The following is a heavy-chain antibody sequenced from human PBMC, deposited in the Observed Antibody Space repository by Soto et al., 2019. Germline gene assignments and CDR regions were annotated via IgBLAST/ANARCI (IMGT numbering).Heavy chain of an antibody. CDR3: ARSRGVTMVRGVIPPYYYYGMDV. CDR2: SIPIFGTA. CDR1: GGTFSSYA. J-gene: IGHJ6*02. D-gene: IGHD3-10*01. V-gene: IGHV1-69*01. Sequence: QVQLVQSGAEVKKPGSSVKVSCKASGGTFSSYAISWVRQAPGQGLEWMGGSIPIFGTANYAQKFQGRVTITADESTSTAYMELSSLRSEDTAVYYCARSRGVTMVRGVIPPYYYYGMDVWGQGTTVTVSS.